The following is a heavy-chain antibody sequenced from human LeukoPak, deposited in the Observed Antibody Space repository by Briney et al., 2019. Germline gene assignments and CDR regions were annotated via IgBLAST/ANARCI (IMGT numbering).Heavy chain of an antibody. CDR1: GGSISSGSYY. D-gene: IGHD3-22*01. CDR2: IYTSGST. J-gene: IGHJ4*02. Sequence: PSETLSLTCTVSGGSISSGSYYWSWIRQPAGKGLEWIGRIYTSGSTNYNPSLKSRVTMSVDTSKNQFSLKLSSVTAADTAVYYCARDTYYYDSSGYYQIDYWGQGTLVTVSS. V-gene: IGHV4-61*02. CDR3: ARDTYYYDSSGYYQIDY.